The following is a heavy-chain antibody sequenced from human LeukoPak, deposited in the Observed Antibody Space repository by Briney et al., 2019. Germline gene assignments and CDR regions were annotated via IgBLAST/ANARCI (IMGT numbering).Heavy chain of an antibody. J-gene: IGHJ6*02. V-gene: IGHV3-30*18. Sequence: PGGSLRLSCAASGFTFSSYGMHWVRQAPGKGLEWVAVISYDGSNKYYADSVKGRFTISRDSSKNTLYLQMNSLRAEDTAVYYCAKDRGLSNYYYYGMDVWGQGTTVTVSS. CDR3: AKDRGLSNYYYYGMDV. CDR1: GFTFSSYG. D-gene: IGHD3-16*02. CDR2: ISYDGSNK.